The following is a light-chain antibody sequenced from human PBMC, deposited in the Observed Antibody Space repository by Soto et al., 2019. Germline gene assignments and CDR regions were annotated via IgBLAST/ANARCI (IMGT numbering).Light chain of an antibody. V-gene: IGKV1-5*01. J-gene: IGKJ1*01. CDR2: DAS. CDR3: QQYNSYSPGT. CDR1: QSAIKS. Sequence: DIQMTQSHSTLSASVGDRVTITCRASQSAIKSLAWFQQKPGKVPKLLIFDASTMPTGVPSRFGGGGSGTEFTLTISGLQPDDFAAYYCQQYNSYSPGTFGPGTKVDIK.